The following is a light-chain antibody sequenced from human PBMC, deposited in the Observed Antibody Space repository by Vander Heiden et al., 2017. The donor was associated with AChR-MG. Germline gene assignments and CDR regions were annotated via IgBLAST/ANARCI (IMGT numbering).Light chain of an antibody. J-gene: IGKJ1*01. Sequence: DIQMTQSPSSLSASVGDRVTITCRASQDISNYLNWYRQKPGKAPTLLLYAASSLQSGVPSRFSGSGSGTDFTLTISTLQPEDFATYYCLQSVSNPRTFGQGTRVEIK. CDR2: AAS. CDR1: QDISNY. CDR3: LQSVSNPRT. V-gene: IGKV1-39*01.